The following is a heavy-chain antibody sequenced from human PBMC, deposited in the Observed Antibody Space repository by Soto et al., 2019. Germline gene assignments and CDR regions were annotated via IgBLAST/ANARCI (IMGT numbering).Heavy chain of an antibody. Sequence: EVQLVESGGDLVQPGGSLRLSCAASGYTFSHYWMHWVRQAPGKGLVWVSRVKPDGTITTYADSVKGRFTISRDNAKYTLYWQMNSLGVEDTALYNSSSDTVGNKALWGQRTGVTVSS. D-gene: IGHD2-8*02. J-gene: IGHJ4*02. CDR2: VKPDGTIT. CDR1: GYTFSHYW. V-gene: IGHV3-74*01. CDR3: SSDTVGNKAL.